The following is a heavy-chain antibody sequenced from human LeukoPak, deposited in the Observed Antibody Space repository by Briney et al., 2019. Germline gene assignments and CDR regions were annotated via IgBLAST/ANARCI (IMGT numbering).Heavy chain of an antibody. CDR1: GYSFTSYW. D-gene: IGHD6-19*01. CDR3: ARLHLVAVAGYYFDY. V-gene: IGHV5-51*01. Sequence: GESLKISCKGSGYSFTSYWIGWVRQMPGKGLEWMGIIYPGGSDTRYSPSFQGQVTISADKSISTAYLQWSSLKASDTAMYYCARLHLVAVAGYYFDYWGQGTLVTVSS. CDR2: IYPGGSDT. J-gene: IGHJ4*02.